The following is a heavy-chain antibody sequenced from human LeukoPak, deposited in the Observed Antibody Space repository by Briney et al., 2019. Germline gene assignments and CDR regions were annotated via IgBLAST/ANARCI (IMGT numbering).Heavy chain of an antibody. CDR1: GYSFTNYW. CDR3: ARGGPPYYYDSSHYYDY. J-gene: IGHJ4*02. Sequence: GESLKISCKGSGYSFTNYWIGWVRQMPGKGLEWMGIIYPGDSDTRYTPSFQGQVTISADKSISTAYLQWSSLKASDTAMYYCARGGPPYYYDSSHYYDYWGQGTLVTVSS. CDR2: IYPGDSDT. D-gene: IGHD3-22*01. V-gene: IGHV5-51*01.